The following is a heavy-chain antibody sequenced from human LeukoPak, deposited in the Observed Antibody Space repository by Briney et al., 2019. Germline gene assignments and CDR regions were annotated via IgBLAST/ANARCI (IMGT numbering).Heavy chain of an antibody. CDR1: GYTFTSYD. Sequence: ASVKVSCKASGYTFTSYDINWVRQATGQGLEWMGWMNPNSGNTGYAQKFQGRVTMTRNTSISTAYMELSSLRSEDTAVYYCARELHYDISTGYQNWFDPWGQGTLATVSS. D-gene: IGHD3-9*01. CDR3: ARELHYDISTGYQNWFDP. V-gene: IGHV1-8*01. J-gene: IGHJ5*02. CDR2: MNPNSGNT.